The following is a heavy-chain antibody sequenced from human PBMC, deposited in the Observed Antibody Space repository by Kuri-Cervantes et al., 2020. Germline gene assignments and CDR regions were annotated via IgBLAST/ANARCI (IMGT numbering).Heavy chain of an antibody. Sequence: GESLKISCKGSGYSFTSCWIGWVRQMPGKGLEWMGIIYPGDSDTRYSPSFQGQVTISADKSISTAYLQWSSLKASDTAMYYCARLGGYYYDSSGYYWNWFDPWGQGTLVTVSS. CDR2: IYPGDSDT. V-gene: IGHV5-51*01. CDR1: GYSFTSCW. D-gene: IGHD3-22*01. J-gene: IGHJ5*02. CDR3: ARLGGYYYDSSGYYWNWFDP.